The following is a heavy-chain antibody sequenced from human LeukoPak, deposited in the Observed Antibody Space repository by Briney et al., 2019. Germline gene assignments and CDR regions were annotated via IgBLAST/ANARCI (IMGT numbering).Heavy chain of an antibody. CDR3: AKAVAVAYYFDY. V-gene: IGHV3-9*01. CDR2: ISWNSGSI. Sequence: PGGSLRLSCAASGFTFDDYAMHWVRHAPGKGLEWVSGISWNSGSIGYADSVKGRFTISRDNAKNSLYLQMNSLRAEDTALYYCAKAVAVAYYFDYWGQGTLVTVSS. J-gene: IGHJ4*02. D-gene: IGHD6-19*01. CDR1: GFTFDDYA.